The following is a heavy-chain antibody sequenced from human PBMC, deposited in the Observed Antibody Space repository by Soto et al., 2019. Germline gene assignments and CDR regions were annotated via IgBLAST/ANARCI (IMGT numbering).Heavy chain of an antibody. CDR2: IYNGGTT. J-gene: IGHJ5*02. V-gene: IGHV4-59*02. CDR1: GGSVSSYY. Sequence: PSETLSLTCTVSGGSVSSYYWSWVRQPSGKRPEWIAYIYNGGTTNYNPSLKSRLTISLDTSKNQFSLKLSSVTAADTAVYFCARGGPSSKWLDPWGQGIQVTVSS. CDR3: ARGGPSSKWLDP.